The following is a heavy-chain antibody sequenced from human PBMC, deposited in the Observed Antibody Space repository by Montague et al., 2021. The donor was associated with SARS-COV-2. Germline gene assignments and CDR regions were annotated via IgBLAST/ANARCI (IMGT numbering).Heavy chain of an antibody. CDR1: GGSISSPRYY. CDR3: ARLSFMADWTRVGNGFDL. V-gene: IGHV4-39*07. CDR2: ITRGGST. Sequence: SETLSLTCTVSGGSISSPRYYWGWIRQPPGKGLEWIGGITRGGSTYYNPSLQSRVLISVDTSKIQLSLRLSSVTSADTGVYYCARLSFMADWTRVGNGFDLWGRGTLVTVSS. J-gene: IGHJ2*01. D-gene: IGHD3/OR15-3a*01.